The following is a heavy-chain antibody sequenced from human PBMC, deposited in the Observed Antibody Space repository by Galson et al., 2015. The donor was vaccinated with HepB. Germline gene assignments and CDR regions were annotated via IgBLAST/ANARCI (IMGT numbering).Heavy chain of an antibody. CDR1: GYSFTNYW. D-gene: IGHD6-6*01. CDR2: IYPDDSDT. V-gene: IGHV5-51*01. Sequence: QSGAEVKKPGESLKISCQGSGYSFTNYWIGWVRQMPGKGLEWMGIIYPDDSDTRYSPSFQDQVTISADKSISTAYLQWSSLQASDTAVYYGARSIAADAFDIWGHGTMVTVSS. J-gene: IGHJ3*02. CDR3: ARSIAADAFDI.